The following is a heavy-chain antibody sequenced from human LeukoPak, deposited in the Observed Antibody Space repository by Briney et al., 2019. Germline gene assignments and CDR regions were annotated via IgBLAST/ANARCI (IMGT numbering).Heavy chain of an antibody. V-gene: IGHV3-7*01. CDR3: AREGPRDVSIVRGGLDY. J-gene: IGHJ4*02. CDR2: IKEDGSEK. Sequence: GGSLRLSCAASGFTFSSYWMSWVRQAPGKGLEWVANIKEDGSEKYYVDSVKGRFTISRDNAKNSLFLQMNSLRAEDTAVYYCAREGPRDVSIVRGGLDYWGQGTLVTVSS. D-gene: IGHD1-26*01. CDR1: GFTFSSYW.